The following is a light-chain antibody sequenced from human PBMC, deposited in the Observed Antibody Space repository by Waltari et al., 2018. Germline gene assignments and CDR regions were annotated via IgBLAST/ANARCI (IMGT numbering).Light chain of an antibody. CDR1: SSDVGGFKY. CDR3: SAFSSSTTGI. V-gene: IGLV2-14*01. J-gene: IGLJ2*01. Sequence: QSALTQPDSVSGSPGQSITISFTATSSDVGGFKYVSWYQQYPGKAPKVIIYDVSSRPSGVSNRFSGSKSGNSASLTISGIQAEDEADYYCSAFSSSTTGIFGGGTRVTVL. CDR2: DVS.